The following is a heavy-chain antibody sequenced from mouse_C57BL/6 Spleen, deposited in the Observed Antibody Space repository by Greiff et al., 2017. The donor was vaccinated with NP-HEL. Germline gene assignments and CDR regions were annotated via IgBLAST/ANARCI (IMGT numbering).Heavy chain of an antibody. D-gene: IGHD1-1*01. V-gene: IGHV5-12*01. Sequence: EVKVVESGGGLVQPGGSLKLSCAASGFTFSDYYMYWVRQTPEKRLEWVAYISNGGGSTYYPDTVKGRFTISRDNAKNTLYLQMSRLKSEDTAMYYCARQTTYWYFDVWGTGTTVTVSS. CDR2: ISNGGGST. CDR3: ARQTTYWYFDV. CDR1: GFTFSDYY. J-gene: IGHJ1*03.